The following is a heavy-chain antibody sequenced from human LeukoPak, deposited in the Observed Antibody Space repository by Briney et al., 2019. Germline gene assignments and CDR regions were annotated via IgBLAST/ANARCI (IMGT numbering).Heavy chain of an antibody. Sequence: GGSLRLSCAASGLTFSIHWMNWVRQAPGKGLECVANINQDGSDKYYVDSVKGRFTISRDNTKNSLYLQMNSLRAEDTAVYYCVGGDYWGRGTLVTVSS. CDR2: INQDGSDK. J-gene: IGHJ4*02. CDR3: VGGDY. CDR1: GLTFSIHW. V-gene: IGHV3-7*01.